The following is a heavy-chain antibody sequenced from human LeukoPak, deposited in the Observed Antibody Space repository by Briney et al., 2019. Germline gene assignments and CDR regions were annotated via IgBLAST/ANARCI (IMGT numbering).Heavy chain of an antibody. CDR2: INGDGSEL. CDR3: ARDNILPAAYYIDV. CDR1: GFTFSSYW. V-gene: IGHV3-7*01. D-gene: IGHD2-2*01. Sequence: PGGSLRLSCAASGFTFSSYWMTWVRQAPGKGLEWVANINGDGSELYYVDSVKGRFTISRDNAKNSLFLQMNSLGAGDTALYYCARDNILPAAYYIDVWGKGATVTVSS. J-gene: IGHJ6*03.